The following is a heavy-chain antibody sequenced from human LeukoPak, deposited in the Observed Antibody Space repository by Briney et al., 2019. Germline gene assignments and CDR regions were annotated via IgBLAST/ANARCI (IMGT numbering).Heavy chain of an antibody. CDR2: IIPILGIA. Sequence: ASVKVSCKASGGTFSSYAISWVRQAPGQGLEWMGRIIPILGIANYAQKFQGRVTITADKSTSTAYMELSSLRSEDTAVYYCARDVPLTTVVSPFDYWGQGTPVTVSS. J-gene: IGHJ4*02. CDR1: GGTFSSYA. V-gene: IGHV1-69*04. CDR3: ARDVPLTTVVSPFDY. D-gene: IGHD4-17*01.